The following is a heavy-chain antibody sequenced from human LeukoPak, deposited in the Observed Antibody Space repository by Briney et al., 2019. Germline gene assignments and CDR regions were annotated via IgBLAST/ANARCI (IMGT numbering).Heavy chain of an antibody. J-gene: IGHJ4*02. CDR2: IYYSGST. CDR3: Y. V-gene: IGHV4-39*01. CDR1: GGSISSSNHH. Sequence: SETLSLACTVSGGSISSSNHHWDWIRQPPGKGLEWIGNIYYSGSTYYNPSLKSRVTISVDTSRNHFSLRLSSVTAADTAVYYDYWGQGTLVTVSS.